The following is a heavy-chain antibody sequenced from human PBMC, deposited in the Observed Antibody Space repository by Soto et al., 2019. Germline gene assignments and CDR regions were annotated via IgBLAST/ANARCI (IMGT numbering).Heavy chain of an antibody. CDR3: ASGSKGDFDY. CDR1: GGSISSNY. J-gene: IGHJ4*02. CDR2: IYYSGST. V-gene: IGHV4-59*08. D-gene: IGHD1-26*01. Sequence: QVQLQESGPGLLEPSETLSLACSVSGGSISSNYWSWIGQPPGKGLEWIGYIYYSGSTNYNPSLKSRVTISVDTSKNQFFLKLSSVTAADTAVYYCASGSKGDFDYWGQGTLVTVSS.